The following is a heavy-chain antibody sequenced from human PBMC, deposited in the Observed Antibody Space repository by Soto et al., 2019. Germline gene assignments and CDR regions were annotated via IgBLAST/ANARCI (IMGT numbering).Heavy chain of an antibody. CDR3: AREEYSGYDARNYWYGMDV. Sequence: GGSLRLSCAASGFTFSSYAMHWVRQAPGKGLEWVAVISYDGSNKYYADSVKGRFTISRDNSKNTLYLQMNSLRAEDTAVYYCAREEYSGYDARNYWYGMDVWGQGTTVTVSS. J-gene: IGHJ6*02. CDR1: GFTFSSYA. V-gene: IGHV3-30-3*01. D-gene: IGHD5-12*01. CDR2: ISYDGSNK.